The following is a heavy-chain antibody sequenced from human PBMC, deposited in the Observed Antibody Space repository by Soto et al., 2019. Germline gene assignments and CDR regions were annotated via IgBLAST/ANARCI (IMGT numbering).Heavy chain of an antibody. V-gene: IGHV4-34*01. CDR3: ARLGLQWLAHDAFDI. CDR1: GGSFSGYY. Sequence: SETXSLTCAVYGGSFSGYYWSWIRQPPGKGLEWIGEINHSGSTNYNPSLKSRVTISVDTSMNQFSLKLSSVTAADTAVYYCARLGLQWLAHDAFDIWGQGTVVTVSS. J-gene: IGHJ3*02. CDR2: INHSGST. D-gene: IGHD6-19*01.